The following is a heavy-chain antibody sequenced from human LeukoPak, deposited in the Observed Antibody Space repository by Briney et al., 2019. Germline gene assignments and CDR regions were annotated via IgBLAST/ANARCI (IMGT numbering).Heavy chain of an antibody. Sequence: RPGGSLRLSCAASGFRFDDLGMTCARQVPGKGLEWLAGINWNGASTGYADSVRGRFTISRDNAKNSLYLQMNSLRAEDTALYYCARAVCPTIKFCDSSYFMDVWGKGTTVNVS. CDR2: INWNGAST. CDR3: ARAVCPTIKFCDSSYFMDV. V-gene: IGHV3-20*04. D-gene: IGHD6-6*01. J-gene: IGHJ6*03. CDR1: GFRFDDLG.